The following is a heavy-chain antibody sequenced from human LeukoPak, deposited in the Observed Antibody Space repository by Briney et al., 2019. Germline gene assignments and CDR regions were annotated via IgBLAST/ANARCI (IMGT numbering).Heavy chain of an antibody. V-gene: IGHV3-13*05. CDR1: GFTFSSHD. CDR2: IGTAGDP. D-gene: IGHD3-10*01. CDR3: ARDRRLLYFGELFHDAFDI. J-gene: IGHJ3*02. Sequence: PGGSLRLSCAASGFTFSSHDMHWVRQTTGKGLEWVSGIGTAGDPYYLDSVKGRFTISRDNSKNTLYLQMNSLRAEDTAVYYCARDRRLLYFGELFHDAFDIWGQGTMVTVSS.